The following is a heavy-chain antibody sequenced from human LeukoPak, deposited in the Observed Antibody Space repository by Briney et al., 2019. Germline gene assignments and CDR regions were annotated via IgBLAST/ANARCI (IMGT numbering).Heavy chain of an antibody. Sequence: ASVKVSCKVSGYTLTELSMHWVRQAPGKGLEWMGGFDPEDGETIYAQKFQGGVTMTEDTSTDTAYMELSSLRSEDTAVYYCARGGPDYYYYYYMDVWGKGTTVTVSS. D-gene: IGHD6-25*01. V-gene: IGHV1-24*01. CDR1: GYTLTELS. J-gene: IGHJ6*03. CDR3: ARGGPDYYYYYYMDV. CDR2: FDPEDGET.